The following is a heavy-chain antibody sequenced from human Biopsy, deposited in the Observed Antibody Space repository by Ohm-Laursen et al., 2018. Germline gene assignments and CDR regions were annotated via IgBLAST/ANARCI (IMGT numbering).Heavy chain of an antibody. CDR2: TWDDGSHQ. Sequence: SLRLSCAAPGFNFSAYGMHWVRQAPDKGLEWVALTWDDGSHQYYADSVKGRFTISRDNSKNSLYLHINTLRVEDTAVYYCVTDRLDDITKVRGIMTDWGQGTQVTVSS. V-gene: IGHV3-33*01. CDR1: GFNFSAYG. CDR3: VTDRLDDITKVRGIMTD. J-gene: IGHJ4*02. D-gene: IGHD3-10*01.